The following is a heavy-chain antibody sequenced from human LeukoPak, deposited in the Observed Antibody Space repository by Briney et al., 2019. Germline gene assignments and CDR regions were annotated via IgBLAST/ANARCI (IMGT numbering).Heavy chain of an antibody. CDR1: GGSISSSNYN. V-gene: IGHV4-39*01. CDR3: ARGPDCTNGVCFDYYYYGMDV. D-gene: IGHD2-8*01. Sequence: SETLSLTCTVSGGSISSSNYNWGWIRQPPGKGLEWVGSIYYSGSTYYNPPLKSRVTISVDTSKNQFSLKLSSVTAADTAVYYCARGPDCTNGVCFDYYYYGMDVWGQGTTVTVSS. CDR2: IYYSGST. J-gene: IGHJ6*02.